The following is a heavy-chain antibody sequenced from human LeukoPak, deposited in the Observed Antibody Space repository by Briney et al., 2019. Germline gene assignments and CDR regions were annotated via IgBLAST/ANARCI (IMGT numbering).Heavy chain of an antibody. CDR3: VYLPIRIHCSGGSCSEPLDY. Sequence: PGGSLRLSCAASGFTFSSYWMSWVRQAPGKGLEWVANIKQDGSEKYYVDSVKGRFTISRDNAKNSLYLQMNSLRAEDTAVYYCVYLPIRIHCSGGSCSEPLDYWGQGTLVTVSS. J-gene: IGHJ4*02. CDR2: IKQDGSEK. V-gene: IGHV3-7*01. D-gene: IGHD2-15*01. CDR1: GFTFSSYW.